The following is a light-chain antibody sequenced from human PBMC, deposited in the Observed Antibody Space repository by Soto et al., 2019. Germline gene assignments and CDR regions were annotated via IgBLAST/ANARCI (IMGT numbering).Light chain of an antibody. CDR3: QQHNSWPPV. CDR2: VAS. CDR1: QSFTSN. J-gene: IGKJ2*01. Sequence: EIVMTHSQPTLSGSPGERATLSCRASQSFTSNLAWYQQKPGHSPRLLIYVASTRVPGIPARFSGSGSGTESTLTISSLQSEDFAIYYCQQHNSWPPVFGQGTKLEIK. V-gene: IGKV3-15*01.